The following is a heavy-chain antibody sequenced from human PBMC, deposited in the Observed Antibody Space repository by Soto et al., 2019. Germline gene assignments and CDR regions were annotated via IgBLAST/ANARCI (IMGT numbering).Heavy chain of an antibody. CDR1: GFTFDDYS. Sequence: EVQLVESGGVVVQPGGSLRLSCAASGFTFDDYSMHWVRQTPGKGLEWISLIFWDGGTAYYADYVKGRFTTSRDNSKNTLYLQMNSLRSDDTALYYCAKSGGEYYFDYWGQGTLVTVSS. D-gene: IGHD2-21*01. V-gene: IGHV3-43*01. CDR2: IFWDGGTA. CDR3: AKSGGEYYFDY. J-gene: IGHJ4*02.